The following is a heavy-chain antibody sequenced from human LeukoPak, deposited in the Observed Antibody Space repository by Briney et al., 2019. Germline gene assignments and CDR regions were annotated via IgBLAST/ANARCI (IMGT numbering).Heavy chain of an antibody. CDR1: GLTFSSYA. CDR2: ISGSGGST. J-gene: IGHJ4*02. V-gene: IGHV3-23*01. D-gene: IGHD2-15*01. CDR3: AKDLDIVVVVAATPFDY. Sequence: GGSLRLSCAASGLTFSSYAMSWVRQAPGKGLEWVSAISGSGGSTYYADSVKGRFTISRDNSKNTLYLQMNSLRAEDTAVYYCAKDLDIVVVVAATPFDYWGQGTLVTVSS.